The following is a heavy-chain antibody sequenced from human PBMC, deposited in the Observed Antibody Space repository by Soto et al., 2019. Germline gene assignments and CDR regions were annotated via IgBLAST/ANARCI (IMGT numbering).Heavy chain of an antibody. J-gene: IGHJ4*02. V-gene: IGHV3-23*01. CDR2: ISGSGGST. CDR3: AKGRGYCSSTSCYVGSDY. CDR1: GFTFSSYA. D-gene: IGHD2-2*01. Sequence: GGSLRLSCAASGFTFSSYARSWVRQAPGKGLEWVSAISGSGGSTYYADSVKGRFTISRDNSKNTLYLQMNSLRAEDTAVYYCAKGRGYCSSTSCYVGSDYWGQGTLVTVSS.